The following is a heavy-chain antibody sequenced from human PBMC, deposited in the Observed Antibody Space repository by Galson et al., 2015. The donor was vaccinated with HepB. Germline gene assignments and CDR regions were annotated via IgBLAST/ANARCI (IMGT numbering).Heavy chain of an antibody. V-gene: IGHV3-23*01. D-gene: IGHD5-18*01. J-gene: IGHJ4*02. CDR2: ISGSGGST. CDR1: GFTFSSYA. CDR3: AKDQTAMVSYFDY. Sequence: SLRLSCAASGFTFSSYAMSWVRQAPGKGLEWVSAISGSGGSTYYADSVKGRFTISRDNSKNTLYLQMNSLRAEDTAVYYCAKDQTAMVSYFDYWGQGTLVTVSS.